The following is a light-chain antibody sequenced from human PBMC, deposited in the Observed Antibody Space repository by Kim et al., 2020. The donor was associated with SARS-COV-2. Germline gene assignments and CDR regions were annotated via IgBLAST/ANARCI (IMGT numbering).Light chain of an antibody. CDR1: QSVGSY. V-gene: IGKV3-11*01. CDR3: QQRRNWPPIT. Sequence: SPGERATLSCRASQSVGSYLAWYQQKPGQAPRLLIYDAPNRATGIPARFSGSGSATDFTLTISSLEPEDFAVYYCQQRRNWPPITFGQGTRLEIK. J-gene: IGKJ5*01. CDR2: DAP.